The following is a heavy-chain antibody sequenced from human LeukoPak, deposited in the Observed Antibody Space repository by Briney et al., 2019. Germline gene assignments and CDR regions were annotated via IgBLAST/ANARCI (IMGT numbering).Heavy chain of an antibody. D-gene: IGHD6-19*01. J-gene: IGHJ4*02. V-gene: IGHV4-59*01. CDR3: ARYGSGWYGFDY. CDR1: GGSISSYF. Sequence: SETLSLTCTVSGGSISSYFWSWMRQPPGKGLEWIGYIHYSGSTNYNPSLKSRVTISVDTSKNQFSLKLSSVTAADTAVYYCARYGSGWYGFDYWSEGTLVTVSS. CDR2: IHYSGST.